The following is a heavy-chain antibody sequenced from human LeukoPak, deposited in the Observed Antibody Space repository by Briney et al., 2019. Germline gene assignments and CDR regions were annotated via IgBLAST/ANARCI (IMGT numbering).Heavy chain of an antibody. CDR2: INPNSGGT. D-gene: IGHD6-13*01. CDR3: ARVTSSWAGFDY. CDR1: GYTFTGYY. J-gene: IGHJ4*02. Sequence: ASVKVSCKASGYTFTGYYMHWVRQAPGQGLEWMGRINPNSGGTNYAQKFQGRVTMTRDTSISTAYMELSRLRSDDTAVYYCARVTSSWAGFDYWGQGTLVTVSS. V-gene: IGHV1-2*06.